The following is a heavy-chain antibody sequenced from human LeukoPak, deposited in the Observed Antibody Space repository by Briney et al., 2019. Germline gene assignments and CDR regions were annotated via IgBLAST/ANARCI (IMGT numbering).Heavy chain of an antibody. CDR1: GGSISSGDYY. CDR2: IYYSGST. J-gene: IGHJ6*02. V-gene: IGHV4-30-4*01. CDR3: ARALTVDGDCTPFYYYYYGMDV. D-gene: IGHD2-21*02. Sequence: SETLSLTCTVSGGSISSGDYYWSWIRQPPGKGLEWIGYIYYSGSTYYNPSLKSRVTITVDTAKNQFSLKLSSVAAEDADVYYCARALTVDGDCTPFYYYYYGMDVWRQGTTVTVSS.